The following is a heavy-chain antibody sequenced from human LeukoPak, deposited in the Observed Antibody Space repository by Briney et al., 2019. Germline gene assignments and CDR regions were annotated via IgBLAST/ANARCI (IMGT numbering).Heavy chain of an antibody. Sequence: SETLSLTCTVSGGSISSYYWSWIRQPPGKGLEWIGYIYYSGSTNYNPSLKSRVTISVDTSKNQFSLKLSSVTAADTAVYYCARGELDSSGYPAYWGQGTLVTVPS. D-gene: IGHD3-22*01. V-gene: IGHV4-59*12. CDR2: IYYSGST. J-gene: IGHJ4*02. CDR1: GGSISSYY. CDR3: ARGELDSSGYPAY.